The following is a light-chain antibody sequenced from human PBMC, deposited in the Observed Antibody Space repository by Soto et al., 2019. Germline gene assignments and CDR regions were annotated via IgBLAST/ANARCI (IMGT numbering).Light chain of an antibody. CDR3: SSYTRSSTLI. J-gene: IGLJ1*01. CDR1: SSDVGGYNY. Sequence: QPASVSGSPGQSITISCTGTSSDVGGYNYVSWYRQHPGKAPKLMIYEVRNRPSGVSNRFSGSKSGNTASLTISGLQAEDEADYYCSSYTRSSTLIFGIGTKVTVL. CDR2: EVR. V-gene: IGLV2-14*01.